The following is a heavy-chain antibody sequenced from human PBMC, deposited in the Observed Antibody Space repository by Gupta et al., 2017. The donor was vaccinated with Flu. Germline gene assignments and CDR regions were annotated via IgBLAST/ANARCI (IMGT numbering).Heavy chain of an antibody. CDR2: ISGSGANT. J-gene: IGHJ4*02. Sequence: EVQLWESGGGLVQPGGSLRLSCTASGFPFSSHAMNWVRQTPERGLEWVSAISGSGANTYYADSVKGRFTVSRDNSKNTLFLQMSSLGAGDTAVYFCARSSEEDLLYNSRGIDFFDFWAQGTLVTVSS. CDR3: ARSSEEDLLYNSRGIDFFDF. CDR1: GFPFSSHA. D-gene: IGHD6-19*01. V-gene: IGHV3-23*01.